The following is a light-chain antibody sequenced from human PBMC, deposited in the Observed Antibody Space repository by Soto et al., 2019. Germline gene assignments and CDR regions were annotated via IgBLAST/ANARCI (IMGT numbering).Light chain of an antibody. J-gene: IGLJ2*01. CDR1: SSNIGSNS. V-gene: IGLV1-44*01. Sequence: QSVLTQPPSASGAPGQRVTISCSGSSSNIGSNSVNWYQQLPGTAPKLLIYSNSLRPSGVPDRFSGSKSGTSASLAISGLQSEDEADYYCVSWDDSLNGPVFGGGTKVTVL. CDR3: VSWDDSLNGPV. CDR2: SNS.